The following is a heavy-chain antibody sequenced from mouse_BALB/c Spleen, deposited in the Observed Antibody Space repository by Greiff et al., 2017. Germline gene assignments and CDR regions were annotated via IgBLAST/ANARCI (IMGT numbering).Heavy chain of an antibody. CDR3: ARSSSNYGSSYEGAGWFAY. Sequence: EVQLQQSGPELVKPGASVKISCKTSGYTFTEYTMHWVKQSHGKSLEWIGGINPNNGGTSYNQKFKGKATLTVDKSSSTAYMELRSLTSEDSAVYYCARSSSNYGSSYEGAGWFAYWGQGTLVTVSA. CDR1: GYTFTEYT. D-gene: IGHD1-1*01. CDR2: INPNNGGT. V-gene: IGHV1-18*01. J-gene: IGHJ3*01.